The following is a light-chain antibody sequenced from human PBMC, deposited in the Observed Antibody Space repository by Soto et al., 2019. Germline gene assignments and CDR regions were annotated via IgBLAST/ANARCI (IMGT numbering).Light chain of an antibody. CDR3: QQSYSTPMVT. V-gene: IGKV1-39*01. CDR2: DAT. Sequence: DSQMTQSPSSLSASIGDTVILTCRASQGITSYLNWYQVKTGKAHKLLIYDATRLESGVPSRFSGSGFGTDFTLTISSLQPEDFATYYCQQSYSTPMVTFGQGTRVDIK. CDR1: QGITSY. J-gene: IGKJ5*01.